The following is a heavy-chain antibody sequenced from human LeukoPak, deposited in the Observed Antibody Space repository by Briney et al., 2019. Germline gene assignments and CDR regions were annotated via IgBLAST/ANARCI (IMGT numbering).Heavy chain of an antibody. CDR2: IYYSGST. D-gene: IGHD3-3*01. CDR3: ARDRFWVLDP. J-gene: IGHJ5*02. Sequence: ASETLSLTCTVSGGSISSYYWSWIRQPPGKGLEWIGYIYYSGSTNYNPSLKSRVTISVDTSKNQFSLKLSSVTAADTAVYYCARDRFWVLDPWGQGTLVTVSS. CDR1: GGSISSYY. V-gene: IGHV4-59*01.